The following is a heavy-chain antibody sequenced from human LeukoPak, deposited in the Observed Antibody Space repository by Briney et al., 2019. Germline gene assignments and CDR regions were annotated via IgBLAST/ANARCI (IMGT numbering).Heavy chain of an antibody. D-gene: IGHD4-17*01. V-gene: IGHV3-64D*08. J-gene: IGHJ4*02. CDR1: GFTFSRYA. Sequence: GGSLRLSCPASGFTFSRYAMHWARQAPGKGLEHVSGISSNGGSTYYADSVKGRFTISRDNSKNTLYLQMSSLRAEDTAVYYCVIGGGMTTVIAPFDYWGQGSPVTVSS. CDR2: ISSNGGST. CDR3: VIGGGMTTVIAPFDY.